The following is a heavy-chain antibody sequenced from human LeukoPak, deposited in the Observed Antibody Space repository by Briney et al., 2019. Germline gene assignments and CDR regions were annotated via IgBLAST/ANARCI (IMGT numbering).Heavy chain of an antibody. CDR1: GFTVSSNY. Sequence: PGGSLRLSCAASGFTVSSNYMSWVRQAPGKGLEWVSVIYSGGSTYYADSVKGRFTISRDNSKNTLYLQMNSLRAEDTAVYYCARDLKAAHDAFDIWGQGTMVTVSS. J-gene: IGHJ3*02. CDR3: ARDLKAAHDAFDI. D-gene: IGHD6-13*01. CDR2: IYSGGST. V-gene: IGHV3-53*01.